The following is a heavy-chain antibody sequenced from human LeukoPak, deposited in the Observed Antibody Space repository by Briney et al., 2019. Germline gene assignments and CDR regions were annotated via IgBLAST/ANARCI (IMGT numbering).Heavy chain of an antibody. Sequence: GGSLRLSCAASGFTFTTYWMTWVRQAPGKGLEWVTLILYSADNTYYADPVKGRFTFSRDKSKNTLYLQMNSLRPEDSAIYYCASDPRDGGQNVWGKGTTVTVSS. J-gene: IGHJ6*04. CDR1: GFTFTTYW. D-gene: IGHD5-24*01. CDR3: ASDPRDGGQNV. CDR2: ILYSADNT. V-gene: IGHV3-30*01.